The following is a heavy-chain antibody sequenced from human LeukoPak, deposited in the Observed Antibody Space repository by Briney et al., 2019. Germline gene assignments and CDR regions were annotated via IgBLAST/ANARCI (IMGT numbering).Heavy chain of an antibody. CDR1: EFTFSTSW. J-gene: IGHJ4*02. CDR3: ARALGSPLDY. D-gene: IGHD1-26*01. V-gene: IGHV3-74*01. CDR2: INDDGSRT. Sequence: GGSLRLSCAASEFTFSTSWMHWVRQVPGKGLVWVSRINDDGSRTNYADSVKGRFTISRDNAKNTLYLQMNSLRAEVTAVYYCARALGSPLDYWGQGTLVTVSS.